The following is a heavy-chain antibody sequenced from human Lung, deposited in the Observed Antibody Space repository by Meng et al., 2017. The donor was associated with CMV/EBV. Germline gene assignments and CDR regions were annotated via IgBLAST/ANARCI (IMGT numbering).Heavy chain of an antibody. V-gene: IGHV3-73*01. J-gene: IGHJ4*02. CDR1: GFTFSGSD. Sequence: ESXKISXAASGFTFSGSDIHWVRQASGKGLEWVGRIRSEPNNHATSYAVSLRSRVTISRDDSKNTAYLQVDSLKTDDTAVYYCSRHLGLAIDFWGQGTXVTVSS. CDR2: IRSEPNNHAT. CDR3: SRHLGLAIDF.